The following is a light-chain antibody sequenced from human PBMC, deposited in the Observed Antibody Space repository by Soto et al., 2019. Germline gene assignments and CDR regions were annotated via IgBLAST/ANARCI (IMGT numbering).Light chain of an antibody. J-gene: IGKJ1*01. CDR2: GAA. V-gene: IGKV1-39*01. CDR1: QSISSY. Sequence: DIQMTQSPSSLSASVGDRITITCRASQSISSYLNWYQQKPGKAPNLLIYGAASLQSGVPSRFSGTGSGTEFTLTISSLQPEDFATYYRQQSNRIPRTFGQGTKVDIK. CDR3: QQSNRIPRT.